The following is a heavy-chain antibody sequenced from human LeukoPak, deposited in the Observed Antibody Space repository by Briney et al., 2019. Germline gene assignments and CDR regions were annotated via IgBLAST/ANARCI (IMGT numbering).Heavy chain of an antibody. D-gene: IGHD3-3*01. Sequence: GGSLRLSCAAPGLTFTNYWMHWVRQAPGKGLESVAYIHPDGTEKYYMESLRGRFAISRDNAKNSLYLQMSNLRDEDTAVYYCTRRYDFWSGYFQGYYFDFWGQGSLVTVSS. CDR2: IHPDGTEK. CDR3: TRRYDFWSGYFQGYYFDF. V-gene: IGHV3-7*01. J-gene: IGHJ4*02. CDR1: GLTFTNYW.